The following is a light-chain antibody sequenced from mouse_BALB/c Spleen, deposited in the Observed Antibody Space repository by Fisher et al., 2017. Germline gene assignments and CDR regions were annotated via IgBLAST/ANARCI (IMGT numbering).Light chain of an antibody. V-gene: IGKV4-79*01. CDR2: STS. J-gene: IGKJ2*01. CDR3: QQWSSNPYT. Sequence: IVMTQTPAIMSASPGEKVTLTCSASSSVSSSYLYWYQQKPGSSPKLWIYSTSNLASGVPARFSGSGSGTSYSLTISRMEAEDAATYYCQQWSSNPYTFGGGIKLEIK. CDR1: SSVSSSY.